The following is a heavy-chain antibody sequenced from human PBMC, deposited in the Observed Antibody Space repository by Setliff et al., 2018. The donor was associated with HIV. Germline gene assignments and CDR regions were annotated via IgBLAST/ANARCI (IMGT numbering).Heavy chain of an antibody. D-gene: IGHD5-12*01. V-gene: IGHV4-39*01. CDR3: ATLRWLRSKHSDY. Sequence: PSETLSLTCTVSGGSITNSNYYWGWFRQPPGKGLEWIGAIYYTENTYYNPSLKSRVTMSVDTSKNQFSLKLRSVTAADTAVYFCATLRWLRSKHSDYWGQGIQVTVS. CDR1: GGSITNSNYY. J-gene: IGHJ4*01. CDR2: IYYTENT.